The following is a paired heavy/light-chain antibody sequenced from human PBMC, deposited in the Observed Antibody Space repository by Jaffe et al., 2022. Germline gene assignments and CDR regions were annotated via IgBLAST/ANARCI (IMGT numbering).Heavy chain of an antibody. D-gene: IGHD2-21*02. CDR3: ARERMTVARLFDS. Sequence: QVQLVESGGGLVKPEGSLRLSCAASGFIFSDYYMSWIRQSPGKGLEWIAYIEDSGGNMFYADSVKGRFTISRDNAKNSLFLQMNGLRAEDTAIYYCARERMTVARLFDSWGQGTLVTVSS. CDR1: GFIFSDYY. CDR2: IEDSGGNM. V-gene: IGHV3-11*01. J-gene: IGHJ4*02.
Light chain of an antibody. CDR2: WAS. CDR1: RSVLYSSNNKNY. Sequence: DIVMTQSPDSLAVSLGERATINCKSSRSVLYSSNNKNYLAWYQQKPGQPPKLLISWASTRESGVPDRFSGSGSGTDFTLTISSLQAEDVAVYYCQQYYSTPQTFGPGTKVEVK. CDR3: QQYYSTPQT. J-gene: IGKJ1*01. V-gene: IGKV4-1*01.